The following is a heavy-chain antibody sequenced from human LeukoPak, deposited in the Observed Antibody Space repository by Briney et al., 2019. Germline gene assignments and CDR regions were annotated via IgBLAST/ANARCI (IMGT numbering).Heavy chain of an antibody. CDR3: ARAYYHDTSSYQGFDF. Sequence: GASVKVSCKASGYTFSSHGYTWVGQAPGQGREWMGWISAYNGNTDYAQKFQGRVTMTTRTYTSTAYMELRSLRSDDTAVYFCARAYYHDTSSYQGFDFWRQGPLVTVSS. CDR1: GYTFSSHG. CDR2: ISAYNGNT. J-gene: IGHJ4*02. V-gene: IGHV1-18*01. D-gene: IGHD3-22*01.